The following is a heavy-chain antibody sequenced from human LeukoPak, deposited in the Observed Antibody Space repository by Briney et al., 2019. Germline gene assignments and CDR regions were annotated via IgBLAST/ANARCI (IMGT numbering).Heavy chain of an antibody. CDR1: GGTFSSYT. D-gene: IGHD3-10*01. CDR2: IIPILGIA. V-gene: IGHV1-69*02. Sequence: SVKVSCKASGGTFSSYTISWVRQAPGQGLEWMGRIIPILGIANYAQNFQGRVTITADKSKNKAYMELSSLRSEDTAVYYCARARRGSGSYSDYWGQGTLVTVSS. J-gene: IGHJ4*02. CDR3: ARARRGSGSYSDY.